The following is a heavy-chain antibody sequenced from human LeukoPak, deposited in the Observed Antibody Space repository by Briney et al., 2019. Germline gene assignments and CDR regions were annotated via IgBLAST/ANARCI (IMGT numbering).Heavy chain of an antibody. J-gene: IGHJ3*02. CDR1: GYTFTGYY. V-gene: IGHV1-2*02. D-gene: IGHD2-2*02. CDR2: IIPNSGGT. CDR3: AREYKDCSSTSCYTRAFDI. Sequence: ASVKVSCKASGYTFTGYYMHWVRQSPGQGLEWMGWIIPNSGGTSYAQKFQGRVTMTRDTSICTAYMELSRLRSDDTAVYYCAREYKDCSSTSCYTRAFDIWGQGTMVTVSS.